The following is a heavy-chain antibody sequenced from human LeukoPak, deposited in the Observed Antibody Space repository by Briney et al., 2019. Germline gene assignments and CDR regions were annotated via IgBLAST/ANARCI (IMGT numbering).Heavy chain of an antibody. V-gene: IGHV3-66*01. CDR3: ASGRRDSNGFVDY. CDR1: GFSVSSSY. J-gene: IGHJ4*02. D-gene: IGHD5-18*01. Sequence: GGSLRLSCAASGFSVSSSYVSWVRQAPRKGLEWVSIIYGGGNTYHVDSVEGRFTISRDNSKNTLYLQMNTLRAEDTAVYYCASGRRDSNGFVDYWGQGILVTVSS. CDR2: IYGGGNT.